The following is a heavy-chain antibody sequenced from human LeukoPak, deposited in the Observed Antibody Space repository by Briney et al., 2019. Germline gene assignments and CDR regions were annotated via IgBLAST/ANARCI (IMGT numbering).Heavy chain of an antibody. CDR1: GGSFSGYY. Sequence: SETLSLTCAVYGGSFSGYYWSWIRQPPGKGLEWIGEINHSGSTNYNPSLKSRVTISVDTPKNQFSLKLSSVTAADTAVYYCARRRHYYGSGRPFDYWGQGTLVTVSS. V-gene: IGHV4-34*01. CDR3: ARRRHYYGSGRPFDY. CDR2: INHSGST. D-gene: IGHD3-10*01. J-gene: IGHJ4*02.